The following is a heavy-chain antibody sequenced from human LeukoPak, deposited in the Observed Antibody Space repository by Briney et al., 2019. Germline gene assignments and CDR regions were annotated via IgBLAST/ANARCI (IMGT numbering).Heavy chain of an antibody. CDR2: ISVSGGGT. Sequence: PGGSLRLSCAASGFTFNNYAMSWVRQAPGKGLEWVSAISVSGGGTYYADSVKGRFTISRDISKSALYLQMNSLRAEDTTVYYCAKSKRDGYVQYFDSWGQGTLVTVSS. D-gene: IGHD5-24*01. J-gene: IGHJ4*02. V-gene: IGHV3-23*01. CDR3: AKSKRDGYVQYFDS. CDR1: GFTFNNYA.